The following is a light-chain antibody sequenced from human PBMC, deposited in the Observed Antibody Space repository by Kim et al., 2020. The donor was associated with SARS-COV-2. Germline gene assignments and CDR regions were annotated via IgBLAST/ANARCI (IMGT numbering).Light chain of an antibody. CDR2: DVS. Sequence: GQSLTISCTGTSSDVGGYNYVAWYQQHPGKAPKLMSYDVSKRPSGVSNRFSGSKAGNTASLTISGLQAEDEADYYCSTYTSSSTYVFGTGTKVTVL. CDR1: SSDVGGYNY. V-gene: IGLV2-14*04. CDR3: STYTSSSTYV. J-gene: IGLJ1*01.